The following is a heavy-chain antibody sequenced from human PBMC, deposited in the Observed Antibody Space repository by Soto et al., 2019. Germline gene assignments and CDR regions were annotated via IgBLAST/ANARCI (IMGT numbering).Heavy chain of an antibody. CDR3: AREYLDHGPDV. Sequence: QVQLVESGGGVVQPGRSLRLSCVGSGFSFGRYGIHWVRQAPGKGLEWVAWVSYDGRNRNYADSLKARLTISRDNSKDKSFLQMNSLGPDDTSVYYCAREYLDHGPDVWGQATSVTVSS. CDR1: GFSFGRYG. CDR2: VSYDGRNR. V-gene: IGHV3-30*03. J-gene: IGHJ6*02.